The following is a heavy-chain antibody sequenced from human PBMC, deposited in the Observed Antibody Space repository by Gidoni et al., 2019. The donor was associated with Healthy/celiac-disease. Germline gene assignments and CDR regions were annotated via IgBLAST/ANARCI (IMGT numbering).Heavy chain of an antibody. Sequence: QVQLQQWGAGLLKPSQPLSLTSAVYGGTFCGYYWSWIRQPPGKGLEWIGEINHSGSTNYNPSLKSRVTISVDTSKNQFSLKLSSVTAADTAVYYCARKNYYDSSGYDGGSDAFDIWGQGTMVTVSS. V-gene: IGHV4-34*01. CDR2: INHSGST. D-gene: IGHD3-22*01. CDR1: GGTFCGYY. CDR3: ARKNYYDSSGYDGGSDAFDI. J-gene: IGHJ3*02.